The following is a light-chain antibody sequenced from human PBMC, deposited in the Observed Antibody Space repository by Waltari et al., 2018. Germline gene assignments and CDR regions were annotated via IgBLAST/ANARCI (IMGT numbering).Light chain of an antibody. V-gene: IGKV4-1*01. CDR2: WAS. CDR3: QEYYSPQLT. J-gene: IGKJ4*01. CDR1: QSVLYTSNNKNY. Sequence: IVMNQSPDSLAVSLGERATIHCKSSQSVLYTSNNKNYLAWYQQRPGQPPKLLIRWASTRESGVPDRFSGSGSGTDFTLTITSLQAEDVAVYYCQEYYSPQLTFGGGTKVEIK.